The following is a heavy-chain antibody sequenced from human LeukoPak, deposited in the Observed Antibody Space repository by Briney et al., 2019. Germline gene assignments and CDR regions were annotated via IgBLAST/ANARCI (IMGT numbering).Heavy chain of an antibody. CDR2: ISSSSSTI. CDR3: ASAIASYRSGGSCYPPFDYYYGMDV. V-gene: IGHV3-48*02. Sequence: GGSLRLSCAASGFTFSSYSMNWVRQAPGKGLEWVSYISSSSSTIYYADSVKGRFTISRDNAKNSLYLQMNSLRDEDTAVYYCASAIASYRSGGSCYPPFDYYYGMDVWGQGTTVTVSS. CDR1: GFTFSSYS. J-gene: IGHJ6*02. D-gene: IGHD2-15*01.